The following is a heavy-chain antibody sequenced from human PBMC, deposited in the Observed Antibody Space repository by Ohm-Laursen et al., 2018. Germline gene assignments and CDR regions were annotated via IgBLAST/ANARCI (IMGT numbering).Heavy chain of an antibody. V-gene: IGHV1-69*04. Sequence: EASVKVSCKTSGGTFSSYAISWVRQAPGQGLEWMGRIFPILGRTNYAQKFQGRVTFTADKSTTTAYMEVTSLISEDTAVYYCARDSDTGIQLDWGQGTLVTVSS. D-gene: IGHD5-18*01. CDR2: IFPILGRT. CDR1: GGTFSSYA. J-gene: IGHJ4*02. CDR3: ARDSDTGIQLD.